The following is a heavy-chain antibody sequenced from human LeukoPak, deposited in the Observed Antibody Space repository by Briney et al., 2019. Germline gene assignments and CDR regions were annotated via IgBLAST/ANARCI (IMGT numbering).Heavy chain of an antibody. D-gene: IGHD2-21*02. CDR3: ATGTLAYCGGDCYPISY. V-gene: IGHV1-24*01. J-gene: IGHJ4*02. CDR2: FDPEDGET. Sequence: ASVKVSCKVSGYTLTELSMHWVRQAPGKGLEWMGGFDPEDGETIYAQKFQGRVTMTEDTSTDTAYMELSSLRSEDTAVYYCATGTLAYCGGDCYPISYWGQGTPVTVSS. CDR1: GYTLTELS.